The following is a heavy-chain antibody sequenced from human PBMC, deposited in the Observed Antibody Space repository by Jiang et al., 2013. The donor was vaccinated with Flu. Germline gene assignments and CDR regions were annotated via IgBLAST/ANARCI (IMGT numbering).Heavy chain of an antibody. CDR3: ARETWGYCSSTSCYDRYFDY. D-gene: IGHD2-2*01. CDR2: IIPIFGTA. V-gene: IGHV1-69*01. CDR1: GGTFSSYA. J-gene: IGHJ4*02. Sequence: EVKKPGSSVKVSCKASGGTFSSYAISWVRQAPGQGLEWMGGIIPIFGTANYAQKFQGRVTITADESTSTAYMELSSLRSEDTAVYYCARETWGYCSSTSCYDRYFDYWGQGTLVTVSS.